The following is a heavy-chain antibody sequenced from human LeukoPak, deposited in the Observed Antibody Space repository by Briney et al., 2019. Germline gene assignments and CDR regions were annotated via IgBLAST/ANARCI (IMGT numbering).Heavy chain of an antibody. CDR3: ARDPVAGTRDYYYYMDV. CDR2: IYTSGST. J-gene: IGHJ6*03. Sequence: SQTLSLTCTVSGGSISSGSYYWSWIRQPAGKGLEWVGRIYTSGSTNYNPSLKSRVTISVDTSKNQFSLKLSSVTAADTAVYYCARDPVAGTRDYYYYMDVWGKGTTVTVSS. CDR1: GGSISSGSYY. D-gene: IGHD6-19*01. V-gene: IGHV4-61*02.